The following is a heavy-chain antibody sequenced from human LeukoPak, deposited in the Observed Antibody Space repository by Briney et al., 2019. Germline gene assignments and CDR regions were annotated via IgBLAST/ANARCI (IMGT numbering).Heavy chain of an antibody. V-gene: IGHV3-23*01. CDR2: ISGSGGST. CDR1: GFTFSSYA. D-gene: IGHD3-22*01. Sequence: GGSLRLSCAASGFTFSSYAMSWVRLAPGKGLEWVSAISGSGGSTYYADSVKGRFTISRDNSKNTLYLQMNSLRAEDTAVYYCAKLGHYYDSSGYRWFDPWGQGTLVTVSS. CDR3: AKLGHYYDSSGYRWFDP. J-gene: IGHJ5*02.